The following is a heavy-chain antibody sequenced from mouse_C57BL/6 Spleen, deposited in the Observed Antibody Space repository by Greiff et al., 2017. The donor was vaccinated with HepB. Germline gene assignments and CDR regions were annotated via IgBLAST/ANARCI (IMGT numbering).Heavy chain of an antibody. Sequence: QVQLQQSGPELVKPGASVKISCKASGYAFSSSWMNWVKQRPGKGLEWIGRIYPGDGDTNYNGKFKGKATLTADKSSSTAYMQLSSLTSEDSAVYFCARSYDYVYYYAMDYGGKGTSVTVSS. J-gene: IGHJ4*01. CDR2: IYPGDGDT. CDR3: ARSYDYVYYYAMDY. CDR1: GYAFSSSW. D-gene: IGHD2-4*01. V-gene: IGHV1-82*01.